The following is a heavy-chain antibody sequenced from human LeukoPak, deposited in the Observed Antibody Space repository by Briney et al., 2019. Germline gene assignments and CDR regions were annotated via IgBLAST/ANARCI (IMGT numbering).Heavy chain of an antibody. D-gene: IGHD3-22*01. J-gene: IGHJ4*02. Sequence: GGSLRLSCAASGFTLSNYAMHWVRQTPGRGLEWVSGISGSGGSTYYADPVKGRFTIFRDNSKNTLYLQMNSLRAEDTAVYYCAKGGGAYYSDSSTYSAPFEHWGQGTLVTVSS. V-gene: IGHV3-23*01. CDR3: AKGGGAYYSDSSTYSAPFEH. CDR1: GFTLSNYA. CDR2: ISGSGGST.